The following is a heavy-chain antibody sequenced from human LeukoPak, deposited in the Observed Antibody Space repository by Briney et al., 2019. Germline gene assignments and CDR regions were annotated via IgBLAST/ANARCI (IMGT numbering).Heavy chain of an antibody. D-gene: IGHD1-14*01. CDR1: GRTFSSYA. V-gene: IGHV1-69*13. CDR3: ARSARTYYYYYMDV. J-gene: IGHJ6*03. CDR2: ITPILGTA. Sequence: ASVKVSCKASGRTFSSYAISWVRQAPAQGLEWLGGITPILGTASYAQKFQGRVTITADESTSTAYMELSSLRSEDTAVYFCARSARTYYYYYMDVWGKGTTVTISS.